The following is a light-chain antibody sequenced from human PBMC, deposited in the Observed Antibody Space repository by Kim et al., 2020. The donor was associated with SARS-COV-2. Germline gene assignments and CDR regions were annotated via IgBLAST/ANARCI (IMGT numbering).Light chain of an antibody. V-gene: IGKV1-27*01. CDR1: QGIRNY. J-gene: IGKJ3*01. CDR2: AAA. Sequence: DIQMTQSPSSLSASVGDRVTIACRASQGIRNYLAWYQQKPGTVPKLLIYAAATLQSGVPSRFSGSGSGTDFTLTISSLQPEDVATYYGQKYNSAPFAFGPGTKVDIK. CDR3: QKYNSAPFA.